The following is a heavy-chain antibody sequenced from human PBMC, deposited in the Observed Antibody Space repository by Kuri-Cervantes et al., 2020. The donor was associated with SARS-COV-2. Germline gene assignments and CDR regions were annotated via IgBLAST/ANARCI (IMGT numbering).Heavy chain of an antibody. CDR2: IYHSGST. V-gene: IGHV4-38-2*01. D-gene: IGHD6-13*01. CDR3: ARVKKQLVCLDYYYYMDV. J-gene: IGHJ6*03. CDR1: GYSISSGYY. Sequence: SQTLSLTCAVSGYSISSGYYWGWIRQPPGKGLEWIGSIYHSGSTYYNPSLKSRVTISVDTSKNQFSLKLSSVTAADTAVYYCARVKKQLVCLDYYYYMDVWGKGTTVTVSS.